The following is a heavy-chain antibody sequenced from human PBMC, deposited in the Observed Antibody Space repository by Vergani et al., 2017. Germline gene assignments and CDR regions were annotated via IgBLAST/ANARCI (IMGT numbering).Heavy chain of an antibody. J-gene: IGHJ2*01. Sequence: QVQLQESGPGLVKPSETLSLTCAVSGYSISSGYYWGWIRQPPGKGLELIGSIYHSGSTYYNPSRKGRVTISVETSKNQFSLKLSSVIAADTAVYYCARPGSSSWYQVSWYFDLWGRGTLVTVSS. V-gene: IGHV4-38-2*01. CDR2: IYHSGST. CDR1: GYSISSGYY. D-gene: IGHD6-13*01. CDR3: ARPGSSSWYQVSWYFDL.